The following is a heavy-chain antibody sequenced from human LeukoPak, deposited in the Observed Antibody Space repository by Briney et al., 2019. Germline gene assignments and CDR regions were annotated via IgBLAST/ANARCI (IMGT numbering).Heavy chain of an antibody. CDR2: ISAYNGNT. D-gene: IGHD2-15*01. V-gene: IGHV1-18*01. CDR1: GYTFTSYG. Sequence: GASVKVSCKASGYTFTSYGISWVRQAPGQGLEWMGWISAYNGNTNYAQKLQGRVTMTTDTSASTAYMELRSLRSDDTAVYYCARVRDLFGCSGGSCYPYSSGWLYYFDYWGQGTLVTVSS. CDR3: ARVRDLFGCSGGSCYPYSSGWLYYFDY. J-gene: IGHJ4*02.